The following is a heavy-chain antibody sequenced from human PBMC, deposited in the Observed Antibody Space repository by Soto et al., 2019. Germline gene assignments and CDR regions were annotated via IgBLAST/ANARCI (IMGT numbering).Heavy chain of an antibody. CDR3: ARGDRGAFDL. D-gene: IGHD1-26*01. CDR2: IHSDGSST. V-gene: IGHV3-74*01. Sequence: EVQLVESGGGLVQPGESLRLSCAASGFTFSYYWMHWVRQAPGKGLVWVSRIHSDGSSTTYADSVKGRFSISRDNARNTVDLTMNSLGAEDTAVYYCARGDRGAFDLWGQGTVLTVSS. J-gene: IGHJ3*01. CDR1: GFTFSYYW.